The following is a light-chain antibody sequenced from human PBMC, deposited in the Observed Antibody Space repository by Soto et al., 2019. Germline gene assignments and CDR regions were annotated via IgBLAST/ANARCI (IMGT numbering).Light chain of an antibody. Sequence: EIVMTQSPATLSVSPGERATLSCRVSQSVSSNLAWYQQKPGQAPSLLIYGASTRATGTPARFSGSGSGTAFTLTISSLQSEDFAVYYCQQYIRWPLTFGGGTKVEIK. V-gene: IGKV3-15*01. CDR2: GAS. CDR3: QQYIRWPLT. CDR1: QSVSSN. J-gene: IGKJ4*01.